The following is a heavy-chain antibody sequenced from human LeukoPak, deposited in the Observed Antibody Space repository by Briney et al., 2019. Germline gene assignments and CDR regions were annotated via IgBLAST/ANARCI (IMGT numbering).Heavy chain of an antibody. CDR2: IKQDGSEK. CDR1: GFTFSSYW. D-gene: IGHD1-26*01. CDR3: ARDSGSYWGYYYYYYMDV. Sequence: GGSLRLSCAASGFTFSSYWMSWVRQAPGKGLEWVANIKQDGSEKYYVDSVKGRFTISRDNAKNSLYLQMSSLRAEDTALYYCARDSGSYWGYYYYYYMDVWGKGTTVTVSS. J-gene: IGHJ6*03. V-gene: IGHV3-7*03.